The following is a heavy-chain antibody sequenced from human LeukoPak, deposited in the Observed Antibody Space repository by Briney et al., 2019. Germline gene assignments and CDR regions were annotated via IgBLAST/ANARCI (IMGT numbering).Heavy chain of an antibody. V-gene: IGHV3-66*01. CDR1: GFTVSSNY. Sequence: GGSLRLSCAASGFTVSSNYMSWVRQAPGKGLEWVSVIYSGGSTYYADSVKGRFTISRDNAKNSLYLQMNSLRAEDTAVYYCARAVTAGEYFYYYYMDVWGKGTTVTVSS. CDR3: ARAVTAGEYFYYYYMDV. CDR2: IYSGGST. J-gene: IGHJ6*03. D-gene: IGHD4-23*01.